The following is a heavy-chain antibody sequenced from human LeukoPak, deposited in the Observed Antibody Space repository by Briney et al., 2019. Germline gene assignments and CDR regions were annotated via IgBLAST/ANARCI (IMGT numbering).Heavy chain of an antibody. CDR1: GFTFSNSA. D-gene: IGHD2-15*01. V-gene: IGHV3-23*01. J-gene: IGHJ5*02. CDR2: ISGSGDST. CDR3: ARQSGGPYNWFDP. Sequence: GGSLRLSRAASGFTFSNSAIRWVRPAPGKGLEWVSGISGSGDSTYYADSVKCRFNITRDKSKNTLYLQLNSLRAEDTALYCCARQSGGPYNWFDPWGQGTLVTVSS.